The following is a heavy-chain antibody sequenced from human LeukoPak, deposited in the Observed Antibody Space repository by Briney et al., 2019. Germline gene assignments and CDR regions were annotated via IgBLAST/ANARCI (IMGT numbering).Heavy chain of an antibody. CDR3: ARETGQRTFDY. J-gene: IGHJ4*02. CDR1: GFTFSSYA. Sequence: PGGSLRLSCAASGFTFSSYAMHWVRQAPGKGLEWVAVISYDGSNKYYADSVKGRFTISRDESKNTMYLQLNSLRVEDTAVYYCARETGQRTFDYWGQGTLVTVSS. CDR2: ISYDGSNK. D-gene: IGHD1-1*01. V-gene: IGHV3-30-3*01.